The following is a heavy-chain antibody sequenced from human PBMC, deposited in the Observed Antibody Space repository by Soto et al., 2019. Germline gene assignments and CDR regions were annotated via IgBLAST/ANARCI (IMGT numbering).Heavy chain of an antibody. V-gene: IGHV3-30*03. Sequence: QVQLVESGGGVVQPGRSLRLSCAASGFTFSSYGMHWVRQAPGKGLEWVAVISYDGSNKYYADSVKGRFTISRDNSKNTLYLLMNSLRAEDTAVYYCSPWFGAFDYWGQGILVTVSS. CDR1: GFTFSSYG. CDR2: ISYDGSNK. CDR3: SPWFGAFDY. J-gene: IGHJ4*02. D-gene: IGHD3-10*01.